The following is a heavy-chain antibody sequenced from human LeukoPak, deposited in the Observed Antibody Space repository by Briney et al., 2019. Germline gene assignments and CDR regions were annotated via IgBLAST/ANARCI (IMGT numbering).Heavy chain of an antibody. J-gene: IGHJ4*02. CDR2: IIPIFGTA. D-gene: IGHD3-22*01. CDR3: AAYVYYYDPSFDY. Sequence: SVKVSCKASGGTFSSYAISWVRQAPGQGLEWMGGIIPIFGTANYAQKFQGRVTITADESTSTAYMELSSLRSEDTAVYYCAAYVYYYDPSFDYWGQGTLVTVSS. CDR1: GGTFSSYA. V-gene: IGHV1-69*13.